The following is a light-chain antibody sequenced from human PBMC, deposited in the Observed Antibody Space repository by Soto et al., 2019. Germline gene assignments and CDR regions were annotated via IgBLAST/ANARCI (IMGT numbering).Light chain of an antibody. Sequence: VLTQSPATLYLSPGDRATLSCRASQSVGNFLAWYQQKPGQAPRLLIFSTSKRTTGIPVRFSGSGSATDFTLTIGILEPDDSAVYYCQRRSNWPPLYTFGQGTKLEV. J-gene: IGKJ2*01. V-gene: IGKV3-11*01. CDR1: QSVGNF. CDR3: QRRSNWPPLYT. CDR2: STS.